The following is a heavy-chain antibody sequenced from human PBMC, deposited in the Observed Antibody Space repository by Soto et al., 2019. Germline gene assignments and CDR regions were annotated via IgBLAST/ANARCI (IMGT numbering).Heavy chain of an antibody. CDR3: ARDTYYYGSGSLYYYYYGMDV. Sequence: GGSLRLSCAASGFTFSSYEMNWVRQAPGKGLEWVSYISSSGSSIYYADSVKGRFTISRDNAKNSLYLQMNSLRAEDTAVYYCARDTYYYGSGSLYYYYYGMDVWGQGTTVTVSS. CDR2: ISSSGSSI. D-gene: IGHD3-10*01. J-gene: IGHJ6*02. CDR1: GFTFSSYE. V-gene: IGHV3-48*03.